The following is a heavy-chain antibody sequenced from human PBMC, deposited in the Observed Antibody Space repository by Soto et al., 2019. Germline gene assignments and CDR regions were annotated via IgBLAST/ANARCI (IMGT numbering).Heavy chain of an antibody. J-gene: IGHJ3*02. Sequence: SETTSLTCAVSGGSICSGGYSWSWIRQPPGKGLEWIGYIYHSGSTYYNPSLKSRVTISVDRSKNQFSLKLSSVTAADTAVYYCARGIGIWGQGTMVTVSS. V-gene: IGHV4-30-2*01. CDR1: GGSICSGGYS. CDR2: IYHSGST. CDR3: ARGIGI.